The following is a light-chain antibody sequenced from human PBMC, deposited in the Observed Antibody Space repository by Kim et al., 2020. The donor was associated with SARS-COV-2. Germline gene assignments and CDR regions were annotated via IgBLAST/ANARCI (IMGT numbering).Light chain of an antibody. V-gene: IGKV3-15*01. CDR2: GAS. J-gene: IGKJ1*01. CDR3: QQYQKWPRT. Sequence: EIVMTQSPATLSVSPGERATLSCRASQSVSGTLAWYQQKPGQAPRLLIYGASTRATGIPARFSGSGSGTEFTLTISSLQSEDLALYYCQQYQKWPRTFGQGTKVDIK. CDR1: QSVSGT.